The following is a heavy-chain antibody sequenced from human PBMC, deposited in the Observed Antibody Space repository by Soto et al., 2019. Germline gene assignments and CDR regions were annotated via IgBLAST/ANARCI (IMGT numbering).Heavy chain of an antibody. D-gene: IGHD4-17*01. CDR1: GYTFTSYG. V-gene: IGHV1-18*01. Sequence: ASVKVSCKASGYTFTSYGISWVRQAPGQGLGWMGWISAYNGNTNYAQKLQGRVTMATDTSTSTAYMELRSLRSDDTAVYYCAREGTVTTKLYFDYWGQGTLVTVSS. J-gene: IGHJ4*02. CDR2: ISAYNGNT. CDR3: AREGTVTTKLYFDY.